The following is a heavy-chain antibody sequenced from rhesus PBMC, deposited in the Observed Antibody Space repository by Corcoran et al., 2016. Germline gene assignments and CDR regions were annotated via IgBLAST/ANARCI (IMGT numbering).Heavy chain of an antibody. CDR3: SYSSG. Sequence: EVQLVESGGGLVQPGGSLRLSCAASGFTFSSYGLYWVRQAPGKGLEWVSRIRSDGSSTSYADSVKGRFTISRENAKNSLYLQMNSLRAEDTAVYYCSYSSGWGQGVLVTVSS. CDR2: IRSDGSST. D-gene: IGHD6-31*01. CDR1: GFTFSSYG. J-gene: IGHJ4*01. V-gene: IGHV3-119*01.